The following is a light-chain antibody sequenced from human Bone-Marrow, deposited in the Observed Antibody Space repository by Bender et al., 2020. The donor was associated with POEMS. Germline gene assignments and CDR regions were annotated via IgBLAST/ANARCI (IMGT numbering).Light chain of an antibody. V-gene: IGLV2-14*02. CDR3: VAWDASLNGWV. Sequence: QSALTQPASVSGSPGQSITISCTGASSDVGYYNPVSWYKQHPGKAPKLMIYEVNERPSGVPDRFSGSKSGTSASLAITGLQSDDEAIYFCVAWDASLNGWVFGGGTKLTVL. J-gene: IGLJ3*02. CDR2: EVN. CDR1: SSDVGYYNP.